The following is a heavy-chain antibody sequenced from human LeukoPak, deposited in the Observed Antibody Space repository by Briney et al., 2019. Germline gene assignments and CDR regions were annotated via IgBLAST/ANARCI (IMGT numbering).Heavy chain of an antibody. V-gene: IGHV4-30-4*01. D-gene: IGHD3-10*01. CDR2: IYYSGST. Sequence: SQTLSLTCTVSGGSISSGDYYWSWIRQPPGKGLEWIGYIYYSGSTYCNPSLKSRVTISVDTSKNQFSLRLSSVTAADTAVYYCAREGTMVRGVIPLGFDYWGQGTLVTVSS. CDR1: GGSISSGDYY. J-gene: IGHJ4*02. CDR3: AREGTMVRGVIPLGFDY.